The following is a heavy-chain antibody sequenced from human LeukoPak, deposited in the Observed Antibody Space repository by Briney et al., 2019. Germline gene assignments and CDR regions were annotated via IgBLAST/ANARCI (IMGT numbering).Heavy chain of an antibody. D-gene: IGHD5-24*01. CDR2: INPSSGGT. Sequence: ASVKVSCKASGYTFTGYYMHWVRQAPGQGLEWMGRINPSSGGTNYAQKFQGRVTMTRDTSISTAYMELSRLRSDDTAVYYCAREGRAKMATISLRRYFDYWGQGTLVTVSS. CDR3: AREGRAKMATISLRRYFDY. V-gene: IGHV1-2*06. J-gene: IGHJ4*02. CDR1: GYTFTGYY.